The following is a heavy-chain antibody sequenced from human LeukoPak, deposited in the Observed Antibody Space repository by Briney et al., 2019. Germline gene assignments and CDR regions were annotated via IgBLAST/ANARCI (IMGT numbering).Heavy chain of an antibody. V-gene: IGHV3-66*01. CDR1: GFTVSSNY. CDR3: AREMWDSYGYVDY. Sequence: GGSLRLSCAASGFTVSSNYMSWVRQAPGKGLEWLSVIYSGGSTYYADSVKGRFTISRDNSKNTLYLQMNSLRAEDTAVYYCAREMWDSYGYVDYWGQGTLVTVSS. J-gene: IGHJ4*02. CDR2: IYSGGST. D-gene: IGHD5-18*01.